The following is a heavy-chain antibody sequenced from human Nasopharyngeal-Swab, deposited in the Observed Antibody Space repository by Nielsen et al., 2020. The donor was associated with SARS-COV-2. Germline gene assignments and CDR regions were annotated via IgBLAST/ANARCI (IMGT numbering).Heavy chain of an antibody. J-gene: IGHJ6*02. Sequence: GESLKISCAASGFTFSSYAVSWVRQAPGKGLEWVSVIYSSGSSTYYADSVKGRFTISRDNSKNTLYLQMNSLRAEDTAVYYCAKDRKITIFGVVTHPYYGMDVWGQGTTVTVSS. D-gene: IGHD3-3*01. CDR3: AKDRKITIFGVVTHPYYGMDV. CDR1: GFTFSSYA. V-gene: IGHV3-23*03. CDR2: IYSSGSST.